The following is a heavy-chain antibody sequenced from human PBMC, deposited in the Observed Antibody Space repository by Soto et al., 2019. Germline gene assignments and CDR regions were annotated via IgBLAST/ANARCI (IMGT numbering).Heavy chain of an antibody. Sequence: PGGSLRLSCAASGFTFSSAWMSWVRQAPGKGLEWVGRIKSKTDGGTTDYAAPVKGRFTTSRDDSKSTLYLQMNSLKTEDTAVYYCTTEEVEYYYDSSGYYTDAFDIWGQGTMVTVSS. CDR2: IKSKTDGGTT. V-gene: IGHV3-15*01. CDR1: GFTFSSAW. CDR3: TTEEVEYYYDSSGYYTDAFDI. D-gene: IGHD3-22*01. J-gene: IGHJ3*02.